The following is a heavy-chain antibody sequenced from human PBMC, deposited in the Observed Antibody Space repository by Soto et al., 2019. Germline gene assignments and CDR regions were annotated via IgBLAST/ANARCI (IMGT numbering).Heavy chain of an antibody. CDR2: IRTDTGS. CDR3: ARDYLWAFDN. Sequence: GGSLRLPCAASGFTFSSYGMHWVRQAPGKGLEWVAYIRTDTGSYAESVKGRFTISRDNAKNSVYLQMNSLRDEDTAVYYCARDYLWAFDNWGQGTPVTVSS. J-gene: IGHJ4*02. CDR1: GFTFSSYG. V-gene: IGHV3-48*02. D-gene: IGHD3-10*01.